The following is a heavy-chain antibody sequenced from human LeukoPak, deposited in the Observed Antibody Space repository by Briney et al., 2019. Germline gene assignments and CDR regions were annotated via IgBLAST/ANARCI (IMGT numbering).Heavy chain of an antibody. D-gene: IGHD3-10*01. Sequence: SETLSLTCTVSGGSISSSSYYWGWIRQPPGKWLEWIGSIYYSGSTYYNPSLKSRVTISVDTSKNQFSLKLSSVTAADTAVYYCARQEVRGVIITLDYWGQGTLVTVSS. J-gene: IGHJ4*02. V-gene: IGHV4-39*01. CDR2: IYYSGST. CDR1: GGSISSSSYY. CDR3: ARQEVRGVIITLDY.